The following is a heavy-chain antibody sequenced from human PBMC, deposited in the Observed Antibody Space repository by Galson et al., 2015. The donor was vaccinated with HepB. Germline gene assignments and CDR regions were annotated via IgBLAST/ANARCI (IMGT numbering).Heavy chain of an antibody. CDR2: MTSDMKTI. CDR3: ARFRSSGWGKPVPLWFDP. J-gene: IGHJ5*02. CDR1: GFTFSIYS. D-gene: IGHD6-19*01. Sequence: SLRLSCAASGFTFSIYSMNWVRQAPGKGLEWVSYMTSDMKTIYYADSVKGRFTISRDNAGNSLYLHMNSLRDEDTAVYFCARFRSSGWGKPVPLWFDPWGQGTLVTVSS. V-gene: IGHV3-48*02.